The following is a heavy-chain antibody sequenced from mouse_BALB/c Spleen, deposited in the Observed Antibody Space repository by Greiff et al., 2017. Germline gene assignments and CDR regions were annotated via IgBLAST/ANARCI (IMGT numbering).Heavy chain of an antibody. CDR2: ISYDGSN. J-gene: IGHJ3*01. CDR3: ARGNGYYKGFAY. D-gene: IGHD2-3*01. CDR1: GYSITSGYY. Sequence: EVQRVESGPGLVKPSQSLSLTCSVTGYSITSGYYWNWIRQFPGNKLEWMGYISYDGSNNYNPSLKNRISITRDTSKNQFFLKLNSVTTEDTATYYCARGNGYYKGFAYWGQGTLVTVSA. V-gene: IGHV3-6*02.